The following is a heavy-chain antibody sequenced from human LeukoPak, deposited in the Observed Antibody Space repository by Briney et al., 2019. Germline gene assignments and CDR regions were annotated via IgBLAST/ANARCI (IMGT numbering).Heavy chain of an antibody. V-gene: IGHV5-51*01. CDR1: GYSFTTHW. CDR3: ARQGAAGKYYYYYMDV. J-gene: IGHJ6*03. CDR2: IYPDDSNT. D-gene: IGHD6-13*01. Sequence: GESLKISCKGSGYSFTTHWIAWVRQMPGQGLEWMGIIYPDDSNTIYGPSFQGQVTISADKSINTAYLEWSSLKASDTAIYYCARQGAAGKYYYYYMDVWGKGTTVTVSS.